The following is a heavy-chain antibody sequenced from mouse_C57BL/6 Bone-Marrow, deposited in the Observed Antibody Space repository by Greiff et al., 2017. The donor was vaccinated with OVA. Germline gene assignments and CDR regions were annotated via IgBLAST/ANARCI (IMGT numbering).Heavy chain of an antibody. Sequence: QVQLQQPGAELVKPGASVKLSCKASGYTFTSYWMQWVKQRPGQGLEWIGEIDPSDSSTNYTQKFKGKATLPVDTSSSTAYMQLSSLTSEDSAVYYCARDYGSSYADYFDYWGQGTTLTVSS. CDR1: GYTFTSYW. CDR2: IDPSDSST. D-gene: IGHD1-1*01. J-gene: IGHJ2*01. CDR3: ARDYGSSYADYFDY. V-gene: IGHV1-50*01.